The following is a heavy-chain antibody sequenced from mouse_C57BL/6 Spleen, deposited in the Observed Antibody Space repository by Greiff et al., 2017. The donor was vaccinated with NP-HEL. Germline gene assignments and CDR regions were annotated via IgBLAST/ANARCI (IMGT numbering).Heavy chain of an antibody. D-gene: IGHD1-1*01. CDR2: IRNKANNHAT. J-gene: IGHJ3*01. CDR1: GFTFSDAW. CDR3: TRFPHYYGSSSSAY. V-gene: IGHV6-6*01. Sequence: EVKVEESGGGLVQPGGSMKLSCAASGFTFSDAWMDWVRQSPGKGLEWVAEIRNKANNHATYYAESVKGRFTISRDDSKSSVYLQMNSLRAEDSGIYYCTRFPHYYGSSSSAYWGQGTLVTVSA.